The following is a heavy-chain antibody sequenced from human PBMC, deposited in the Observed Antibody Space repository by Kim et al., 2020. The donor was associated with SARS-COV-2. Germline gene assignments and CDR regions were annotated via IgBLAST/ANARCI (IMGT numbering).Heavy chain of an antibody. V-gene: IGHV1-69*01. CDR3: ARKDYEFRAFDI. J-gene: IGHJ3*02. Sequence: NYAQKFQGRVTSTADESTSTAYMELSSLRSEDTAVYYCARKDYEFRAFDIWGQGTMVTVSS. D-gene: IGHD3-22*01.